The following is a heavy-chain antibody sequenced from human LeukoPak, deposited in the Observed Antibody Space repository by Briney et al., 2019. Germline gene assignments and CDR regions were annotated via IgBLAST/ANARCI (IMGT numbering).Heavy chain of an antibody. D-gene: IGHD3-10*01. CDR2: IYYVGST. J-gene: IGHJ5*02. V-gene: IGHV4-59*08. CDR3: ARQNDPVLLWFGELSGWFDP. Sequence: SETLSLTCTVSGGSISSYYWSWIRQPPGKGLEWIGYIYYVGSTNYNPSLKSRVTISVDTSKNQFSLKLSSVTAADTAVYYCARQNDPVLLWFGELSGWFDPWGQGTLVTVSS. CDR1: GGSISSYY.